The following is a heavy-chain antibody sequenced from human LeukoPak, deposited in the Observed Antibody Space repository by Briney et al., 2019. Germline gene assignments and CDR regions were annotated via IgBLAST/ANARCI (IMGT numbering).Heavy chain of an antibody. CDR2: INHSGST. CDR3: ARRAARTNPFTHFDY. D-gene: IGHD6-6*01. Sequence: SETLSLTCAVYGGSFSGYYWSWIRQPPGKGLEWIGEINHSGSTNYNPSLKSRVTISVDTSKNQFSLKLSSVTAADTAVYYCARRAARTNPFTHFDYWGQGTLVTVSS. V-gene: IGHV4-34*01. CDR1: GGSFSGYY. J-gene: IGHJ4*02.